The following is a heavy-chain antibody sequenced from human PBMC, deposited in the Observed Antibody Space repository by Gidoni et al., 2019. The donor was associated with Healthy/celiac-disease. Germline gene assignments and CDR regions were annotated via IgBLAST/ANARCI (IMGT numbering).Heavy chain of an antibody. D-gene: IGHD6-19*01. CDR2: ISWNSGSI. V-gene: IGHV3-9*01. Sequence: EVQLVESGGGLVQPGRSLRLSCAASGFTFDAYAMHWVRQAPGKGLEWVSGISWNSGSIGYADSVKGRFTISRDNAKNSLYLQMNSLRAEDTALYYCAKDRFGWLVSGNFDYWGQGTLVTVSS. J-gene: IGHJ4*02. CDR3: AKDRFGWLVSGNFDY. CDR1: GFTFDAYA.